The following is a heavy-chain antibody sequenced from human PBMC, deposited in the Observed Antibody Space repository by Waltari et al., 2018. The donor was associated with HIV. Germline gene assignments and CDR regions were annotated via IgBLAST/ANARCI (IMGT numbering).Heavy chain of an antibody. V-gene: IGHV4-59*01. CDR1: GGSISSYY. J-gene: IGHJ6*02. CDR3: AREKGYCSGGSCRRWDV. D-gene: IGHD2-15*01. Sequence: QVQLQESGPGLVKPSETLSLTCTVSGGSISSYYWRWIRQPPGKGLEWIGYIYYSGSTNYNPSLKSRVTISVDTSKNQFSLKLSSVTAADTAVYYCAREKGYCSGGSCRRWDVWGQGTTVTVSS. CDR2: IYYSGST.